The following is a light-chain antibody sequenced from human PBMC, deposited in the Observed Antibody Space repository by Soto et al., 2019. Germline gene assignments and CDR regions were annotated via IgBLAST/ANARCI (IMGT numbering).Light chain of an antibody. CDR3: QQYGSSSWT. J-gene: IGKJ1*01. V-gene: IGKV3-20*01. Sequence: EIVLTQSPGTLSLSPGERATLSCRASQSVSSSYLAWYQQKPGQAPRLLIYGASSRATGIPDRFSGSGSGTDCTLTISRLEPEDFAGYYCQQYGSSSWTFGQGTKVEIK. CDR1: QSVSSSY. CDR2: GAS.